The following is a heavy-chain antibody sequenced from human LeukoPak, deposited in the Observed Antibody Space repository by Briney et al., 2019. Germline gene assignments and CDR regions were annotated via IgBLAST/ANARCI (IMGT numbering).Heavy chain of an antibody. CDR1: GGSISSGGYS. CDR2: IYHSGST. D-gene: IGHD2-2*01. J-gene: IGHJ4*02. V-gene: IGHV4-30-2*01. CDR3: ARCSNYVDY. Sequence: PSETLSLTCAVSGGSISSGGYSWSWIRQPPGKGLEWIGYIYHSGSTYYNPSLKSRVTISVDRSKNQFSLKLSSVTAADTAVYYCARCSNYVDYWGQGTLVTVSS.